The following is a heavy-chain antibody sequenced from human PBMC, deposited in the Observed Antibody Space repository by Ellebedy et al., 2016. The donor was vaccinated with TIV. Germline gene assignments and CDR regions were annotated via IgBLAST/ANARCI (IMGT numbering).Heavy chain of an antibody. Sequence: GESLKISXAASGFPFSDYYMNWIRQAPGKGLEWLSYINSRAHTLYYADSVRGRFTISRDNAKNSLYLQMNSLRAEDTGVYYCARGAFGVPTYFDYWGQGTLVTVSS. J-gene: IGHJ4*02. CDR3: ARGAFGVPTYFDY. CDR2: INSRAHTL. D-gene: IGHD3-16*01. CDR1: GFPFSDYY. V-gene: IGHV3-11*01.